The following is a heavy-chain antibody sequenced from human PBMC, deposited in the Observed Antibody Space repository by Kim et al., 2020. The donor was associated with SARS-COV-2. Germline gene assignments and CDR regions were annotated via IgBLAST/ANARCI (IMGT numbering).Heavy chain of an antibody. V-gene: IGHV4-59*01. CDR1: GGSISSYY. J-gene: IGHJ6*03. D-gene: IGHD6-19*01. CDR3: ARGTRQWLVRGPYYYYMDV. Sequence: SETLSLTCTVSGGSISSYYWSWIRQPPGKGLEWIGYIYYSGSTNYNPSLKSRVTISVDTSKNQFSLKLSSVTAADTAVYYCARGTRQWLVRGPYYYYMDVWGKGTTVTVSS. CDR2: IYYSGST.